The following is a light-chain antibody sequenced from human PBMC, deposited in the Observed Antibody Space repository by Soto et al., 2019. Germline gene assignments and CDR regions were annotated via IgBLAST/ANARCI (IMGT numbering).Light chain of an antibody. V-gene: IGKV3-11*01. J-gene: IGKJ2*01. CDR1: QSVSSY. CDR2: DAS. Sequence: EMVLTQSPATLSLSPGERATLPCRASQSVSSYLAWYQQNPGQTPRLLIYDASNRATGIPARFSGSGSGTDFTLTISSPEPEDFAVYYCQQRSNWPSYTFGHGTKLEIK. CDR3: QQRSNWPSYT.